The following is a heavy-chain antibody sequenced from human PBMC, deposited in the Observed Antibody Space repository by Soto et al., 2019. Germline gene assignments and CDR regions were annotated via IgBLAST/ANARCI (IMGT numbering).Heavy chain of an antibody. Sequence: SETLSLTCTVSGGSISSGGYYWSWIRQPPGKGLEWIGYIYHSGSTYYNPSLKSRVTISVDTSKNQFSLKLSSVTAADTAVYYCARLVGATWAVDAFDIWAQGKMVTVSS. CDR2: IYHSGST. CDR1: GGSISSGGYY. CDR3: ARLVGATWAVDAFDI. V-gene: IGHV4-61*08. D-gene: IGHD1-26*01. J-gene: IGHJ3*02.